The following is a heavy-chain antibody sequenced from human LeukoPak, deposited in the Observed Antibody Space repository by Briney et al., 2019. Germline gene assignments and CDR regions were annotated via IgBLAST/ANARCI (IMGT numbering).Heavy chain of an antibody. D-gene: IGHD3-22*01. CDR2: IKHDGSEK. V-gene: IGHV3-7*01. CDR3: VLSGSWDWFDP. CDR1: GFTFDIYW. J-gene: IGHJ5*02. Sequence: GGSLRLSCAASGFTFDIYWMTWVRQAPGKGLEWVANIKHDGSEKHFVDSVKGRFTVSRDNARNSLFLQMNSLRAEDTAVYARVLSGSWDWFDPWGQGTLVTVSS.